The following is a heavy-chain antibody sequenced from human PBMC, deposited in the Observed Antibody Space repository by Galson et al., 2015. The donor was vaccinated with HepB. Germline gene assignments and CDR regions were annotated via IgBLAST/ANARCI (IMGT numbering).Heavy chain of an antibody. J-gene: IGHJ4*02. D-gene: IGHD3-16*01. CDR1: GFSFSSYG. CDR2: ISYDGSNK. V-gene: IGHV3-30*18. Sequence: SLRLPCAASGFSFSSYGMHWVRRAPGKGLEWVAVISYDGSNKYYADSVKGRFTISRDNSKNTLYLQMNSLRAEDTAVYYCAKDRASMITFWVFDYWGQGTLVTVSS. CDR3: AKDRASMITFWVFDY.